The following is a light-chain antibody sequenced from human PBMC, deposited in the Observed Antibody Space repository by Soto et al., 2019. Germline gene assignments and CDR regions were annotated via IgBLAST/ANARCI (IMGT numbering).Light chain of an antibody. CDR1: SSDVGDYNY. CDR3: SSFSSSSTLVV. CDR2: DVS. Sequence: QSALTQPASVSGSPGQSITLSCTGTSSDVGDYNYVSWYQQHPGKAPKLMIYDVSNRPSGVSNRFSGSKSGNTASLTISGLQAEDEAVFYCSSFSSSSTLVVFGGGTKLTVL. J-gene: IGLJ2*01. V-gene: IGLV2-14*01.